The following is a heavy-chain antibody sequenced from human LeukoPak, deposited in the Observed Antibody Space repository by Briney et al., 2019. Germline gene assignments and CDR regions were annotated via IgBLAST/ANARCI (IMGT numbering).Heavy chain of an antibody. J-gene: IGHJ4*02. Sequence: ASVKVSCKASGGTFSSYAISWVRQAPGQGLEWMGGIIPIFGTANYAQKFQGRVTITADKSTSTAYMELSSLRSEDTAVYYCARGQRLIAVAVYWGQGTLVTVSS. CDR3: ARGQRLIAVAVY. V-gene: IGHV1-69*06. CDR1: GGTFSSYA. D-gene: IGHD6-19*01. CDR2: IIPIFGTA.